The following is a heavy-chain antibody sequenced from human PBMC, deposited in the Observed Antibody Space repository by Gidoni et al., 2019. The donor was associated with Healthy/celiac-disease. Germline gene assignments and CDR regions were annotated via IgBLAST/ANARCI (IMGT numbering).Heavy chain of an antibody. Sequence: EVQLVESGGGLVQHGRSLRLSCAASGFTFDDYAITWVRQAPGKGLEGVASISWNRGSIGYADSVKGRFTISRDNAKNSLYLQMNSLRAEDTALYYCAKGGDPMVRGALRNFYYYGFDVWGLGTTVTVSS. CDR2: ISWNRGSI. V-gene: IGHV3-9*01. D-gene: IGHD3-10*01. J-gene: IGHJ6*02. CDR3: AKGGDPMVRGALRNFYYYGFDV. CDR1: GFTFDDYA.